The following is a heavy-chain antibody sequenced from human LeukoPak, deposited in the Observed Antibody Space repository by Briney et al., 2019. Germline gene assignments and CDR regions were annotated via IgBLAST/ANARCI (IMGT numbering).Heavy chain of an antibody. D-gene: IGHD3-3*01. CDR3: ARQNDFRLDY. J-gene: IGHJ4*02. V-gene: IGHV5-51*01. CDR2: IYPGDSDT. CDR1: GYTFSSFW. Sequence: GESLRISCKGSGYTFSSFWIGWVRQMPGKGLEWMGIIYPGDSDTRYSPSLQGQVTISVDTSIGTAYLQWSSLKASDTAIYYCARQNDFRLDYWGQGTLVTVSS.